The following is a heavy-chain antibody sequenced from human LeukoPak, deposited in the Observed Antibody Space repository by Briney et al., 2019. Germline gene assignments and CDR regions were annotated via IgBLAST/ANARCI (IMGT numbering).Heavy chain of an antibody. Sequence: SETLSLTCSVSGYSISSGYYWGWIRPSPGKGLEWIASMFHTGSTYHNPSLKSRVTISVDTSKNQFSLKLNSVTAADTAVYYCARDHSSSSEDYWGQGTLVTVSS. J-gene: IGHJ4*02. CDR2: MFHTGST. CDR3: ARDHSSSSEDY. CDR1: GYSISSGYY. V-gene: IGHV4-38-2*02. D-gene: IGHD6-13*01.